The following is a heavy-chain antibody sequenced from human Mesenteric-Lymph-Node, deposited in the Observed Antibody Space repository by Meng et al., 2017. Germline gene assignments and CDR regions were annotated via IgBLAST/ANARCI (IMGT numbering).Heavy chain of an antibody. CDR3: ARVVGATHYYYYGMDV. CDR2: IIPILGIA. V-gene: IGHV1-69*04. Sequence: SVKVSCKASGYTFTSYGISWVRQAPGQGLEWMGRIIPILGIANYAQKFQGRVTITADKSTSTAYMELSSLRSEDTAVYYCARVVGATHYYYYGMDVWGQGTTVTVSS. CDR1: GYTFTSYG. J-gene: IGHJ6*02. D-gene: IGHD1-26*01.